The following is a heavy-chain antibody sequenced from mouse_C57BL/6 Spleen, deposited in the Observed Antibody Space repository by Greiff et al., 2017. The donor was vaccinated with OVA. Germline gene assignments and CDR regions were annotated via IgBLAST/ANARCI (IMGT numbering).Heavy chain of an antibody. CDR1: GYTFTSYG. CDR3: AREGDIITTRMDY. CDR2: IYPRSGNT. D-gene: IGHD1-1*01. J-gene: IGHJ4*01. Sequence: VQRVESGAELARPGASVKLSCKASGYTFTSYGISWVKQRTGQGLEWIGEIYPRSGNTYYNEKFKGKATLTADKSSSTAYMELRSLTSEDSAVYFCAREGDIITTRMDYWGQGTSVTVSS. V-gene: IGHV1-81*01.